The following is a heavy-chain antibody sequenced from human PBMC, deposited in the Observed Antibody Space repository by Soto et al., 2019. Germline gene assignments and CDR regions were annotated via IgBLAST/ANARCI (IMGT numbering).Heavy chain of an antibody. CDR1: GFTFSSYA. CDR3: AKSPPGLVGRGYYYYGLDV. V-gene: IGHV3-23*01. CDR2: ISGSGGGT. D-gene: IGHD3-9*01. J-gene: IGHJ6*02. Sequence: GGSLRLSCAASGFTFSSYAMSWVRQAPGKGLEWVSAISGSGGGTYYADSVKGRFTISRDNSKNTLYLQLNTLRAEDTAVYYCAKSPPGLVGRGYYYYGLDVWGQGTTVTVSS.